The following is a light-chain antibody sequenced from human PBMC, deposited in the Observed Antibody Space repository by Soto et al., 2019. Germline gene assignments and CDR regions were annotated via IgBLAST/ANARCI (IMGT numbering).Light chain of an antibody. CDR2: DAS. CDR3: QQYSTYWT. J-gene: IGKJ1*01. Sequence: DIQWAEYHSTLTASVGARVPITCRASQSISTWLAWSQQKPGKAPKVLIYDASSLERGVPSRFSGSGSGTEFTLTISVLQSDGSSSYYCQQYSTYWTFGLGTQGHIK. V-gene: IGKV1-5*01. CDR1: QSISTW.